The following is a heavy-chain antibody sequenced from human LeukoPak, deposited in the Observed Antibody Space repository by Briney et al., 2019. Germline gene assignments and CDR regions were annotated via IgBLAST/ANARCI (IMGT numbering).Heavy chain of an antibody. CDR2: INHSGST. CDR3: AREFSFYGDRVEFDY. V-gene: IGHV4-34*01. J-gene: IGHJ4*02. Sequence: SETLSLTCAVYGGSFSGYYWSWIRQPPGKGLEWIGEINHSGSTNYNPSLKSRVTISVDTSKDQFSLKLSSVTAADTAVYYCAREFSFYGDRVEFDYWGQGTLVTVSS. CDR1: GGSFSGYY. D-gene: IGHD4-17*01.